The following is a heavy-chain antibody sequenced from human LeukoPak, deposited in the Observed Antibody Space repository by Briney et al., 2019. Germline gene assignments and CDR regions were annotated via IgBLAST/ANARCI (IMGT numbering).Heavy chain of an antibody. J-gene: IGHJ4*02. D-gene: IGHD2-2*02. CDR3: ARGRVGYCSSTNCYKGGSIDY. CDR1: GYTFTDYY. Sequence: VASVKVSCKASGYTFTDYYMHWVRQAPGQGLEWMGWINPNYGGTNYAQKFQGRVTMTRDTSISTAYMELSRLRSDDTAVYYRARGRVGYCSSTNCYKGGSIDYWGQGTLVTVSS. CDR2: INPNYGGT. V-gene: IGHV1-2*02.